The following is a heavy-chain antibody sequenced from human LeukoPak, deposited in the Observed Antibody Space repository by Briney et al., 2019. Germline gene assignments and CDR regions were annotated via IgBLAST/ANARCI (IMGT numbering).Heavy chain of an antibody. J-gene: IGHJ6*02. CDR1: GYTFTSYG. Sequence: ASVNVSCKASGYTFTSYGISWVRQAPGQGLEWMGWISAYNGNTNYAQKLQGRVTMTTDTSTSTAYMELRSLRSDDTAVYYCARDLGYYYGSGSQTLYYYYYGMDVWGQGTTVTVSS. CDR3: ARDLGYYYGSGSQTLYYYYYGMDV. D-gene: IGHD3-10*01. V-gene: IGHV1-18*01. CDR2: ISAYNGNT.